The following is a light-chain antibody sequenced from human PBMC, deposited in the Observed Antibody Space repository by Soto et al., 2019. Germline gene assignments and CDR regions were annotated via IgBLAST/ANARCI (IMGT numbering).Light chain of an antibody. J-gene: IGLJ2*01. CDR2: DVS. CDR3: SSYTSSSSFV. V-gene: IGLV2-14*01. Sequence: QSALTQPASVSGSPGQSITISCTGTSSDVGGYNYVSWYQQHPGKAPQLMIYDVSNRPSGVSNRFSGSKSGNTASLTISGLQAEDEADYYCSSYTSSSSFVFGGGTQLTVL. CDR1: SSDVGGYNY.